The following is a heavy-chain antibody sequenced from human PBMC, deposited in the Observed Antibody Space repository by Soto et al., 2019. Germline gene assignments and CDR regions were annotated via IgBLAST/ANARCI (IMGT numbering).Heavy chain of an antibody. CDR1: GGSISSGNYY. CDR3: ASAIAASFFRGFDP. J-gene: IGHJ5*02. V-gene: IGHV4-31*03. CDR2: IYYSGST. D-gene: IGHD6-13*01. Sequence: SETLSLTCTVSGGSISSGNYYWSWIRQHPGKGLEWIGYIYYSGSTHYNPSLKRRVTISVDTSKNQFSLKLSSVTAADTAVYYCASAIAASFFRGFDPWGQGTLATVSS.